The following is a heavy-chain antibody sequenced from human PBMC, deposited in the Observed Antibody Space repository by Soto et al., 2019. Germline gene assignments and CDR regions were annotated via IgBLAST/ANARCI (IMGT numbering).Heavy chain of an antibody. J-gene: IGHJ6*02. CDR2: IIPIFGTA. V-gene: IGHV1-69*13. Sequence: SVKVSCKASGGTFSSYAISWVRQAPGQGLEWMGGIIPIFGTANYAQKFQGRVTITADESTSTAYMELSSLRSEDTAVYYCARGAPFDSWSGYYTGIGADYYYGMDVWGQGTTVTVSS. CDR1: GGTFSSYA. CDR3: ARGAPFDSWSGYYTGIGADYYYGMDV. D-gene: IGHD3-3*01.